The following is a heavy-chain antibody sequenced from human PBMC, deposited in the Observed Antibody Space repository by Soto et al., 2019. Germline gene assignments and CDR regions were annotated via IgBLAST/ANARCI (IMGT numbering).Heavy chain of an antibody. D-gene: IGHD2-2*01. CDR3: ARDQDIVVAPGGMDV. CDR1: GFTFSSYA. CDR2: ISYDGSNK. J-gene: IGHJ6*02. V-gene: IGHV3-30-3*01. Sequence: GGSLRLSCAASGFTFSSYAMHWVRQAPGKGLEWVAVISYDGSNKYYADSVKGRFTISRDNSKNTLYLQMNSLRAEDTAVYYCARDQDIVVAPGGMDVWGQGTTVTVSS.